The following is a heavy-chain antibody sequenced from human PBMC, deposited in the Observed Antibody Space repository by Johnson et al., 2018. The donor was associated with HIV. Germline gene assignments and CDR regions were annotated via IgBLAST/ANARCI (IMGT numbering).Heavy chain of an antibody. CDR1: GFTFEDYG. Sequence: VQLVESGGGAVRPGGSLRLSCVVSGFTFEDYGMSWVRQAPGKGLEWVSTINWNGGSTTYADSVKGRFIISRDNAKNSLYLQMNSLRAGDTAVYYCARGGVIHDAFDIWGQGTMVTLSS. CDR2: INWNGGST. CDR3: ARGGVIHDAFDI. V-gene: IGHV3-20*04. J-gene: IGHJ3*02. D-gene: IGHD3-3*01.